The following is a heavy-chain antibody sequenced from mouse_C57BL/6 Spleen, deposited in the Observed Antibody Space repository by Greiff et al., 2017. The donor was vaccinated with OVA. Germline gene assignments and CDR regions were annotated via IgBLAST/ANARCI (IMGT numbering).Heavy chain of an antibody. D-gene: IGHD1-1*01. CDR1: GYTFTSYW. Sequence: EVQGVESGTVLARPGASVKMSCKTSGYTFTSYWMHWVKQRPGQGLEWIGAIYPGNSDTSYNQKFKGKAKLTAVTSASTAYMELSSLTNEDSAVYYCTGYYYGSSFHWYFDVWGTGTTVTVSS. CDR3: TGYYYGSSFHWYFDV. CDR2: IYPGNSDT. J-gene: IGHJ1*03. V-gene: IGHV1-5*01.